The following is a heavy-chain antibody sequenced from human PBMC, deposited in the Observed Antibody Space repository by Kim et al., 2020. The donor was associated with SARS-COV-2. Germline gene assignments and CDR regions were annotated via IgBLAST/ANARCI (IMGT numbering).Heavy chain of an antibody. CDR2: INHSGPT. V-gene: IGHV4-34*01. CDR3: ARGSYLTRSIDV. CDR1: GGSFRSFSGYY. Sequence: SETLSLTCAVYGGSFRSFSGYYWSWIRQPPGQGLEWIGEINHSGPTFYNPSLKTPVTLSVDTPKNQFSLRLTSVTAADTAVYYCARGSYLTRSIDVWGQGTLVTVSS. J-gene: IGHJ4*02.